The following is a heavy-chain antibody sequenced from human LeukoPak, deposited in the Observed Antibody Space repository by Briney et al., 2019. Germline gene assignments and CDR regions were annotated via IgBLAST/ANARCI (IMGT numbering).Heavy chain of an antibody. Sequence: PSETLSLTCTVSGGSISSYYWSWIRHPPGKGLELIGYIYYSGSTNYNPSLKSRVTISVDTSKNQFSLKLSSVTAADTAVYYCARVVLGAFDIWGQGTMVTVSS. V-gene: IGHV4-59*01. CDR3: ARVVLGAFDI. CDR2: IYYSGST. CDR1: GGSISSYY. D-gene: IGHD3-16*01. J-gene: IGHJ3*02.